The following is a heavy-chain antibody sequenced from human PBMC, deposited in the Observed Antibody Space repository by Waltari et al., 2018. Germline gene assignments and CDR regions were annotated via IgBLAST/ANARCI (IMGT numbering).Heavy chain of an antibody. Sequence: QVQLVQSGAEVKKPGASVKVSCKVSGYTLTELSMHWVRQAPGKGLEWMGGFDPEDGETIYAQKCQGRVTMTEDTSTDTAYMELSSLRSEDTAVYYCAIHLPYYYGSGSSEQRSFDYWGQGTLVTVSS. CDR3: AIHLPYYYGSGSSEQRSFDY. CDR2: FDPEDGET. V-gene: IGHV1-24*01. J-gene: IGHJ4*02. D-gene: IGHD3-10*01. CDR1: GYTLTELS.